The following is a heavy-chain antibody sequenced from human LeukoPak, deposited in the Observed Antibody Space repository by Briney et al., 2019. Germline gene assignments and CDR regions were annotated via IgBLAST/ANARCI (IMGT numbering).Heavy chain of an antibody. CDR2: IASDGNNR. D-gene: IGHD4-23*01. Sequence: GGSLRLSSAASGFTFSSYWMNWVRHVPGKGLVWVSRIASDGNNRDYADSVKGRFTISRDNAKNTLYLQMNSLRVEDTAVYYCARGRPHGNDYWGQGTLVTVSS. V-gene: IGHV3-74*01. CDR1: GFTFSSYW. CDR3: ARGRPHGNDY. J-gene: IGHJ4*02.